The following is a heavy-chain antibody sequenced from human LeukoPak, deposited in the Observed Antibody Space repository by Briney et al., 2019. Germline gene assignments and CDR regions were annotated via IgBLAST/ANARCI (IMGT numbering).Heavy chain of an antibody. CDR2: LYYRGNT. Sequence: PSETLSLTCTVSGGSISSSSSYWGWIRQPPGKGLEWIGSLYYRGNTYCNPSLKSRITISLDTSNNQVSLTLASVTAADTAVYYCARDRIPVPGTRGLFDLWGRGTLVTVSS. V-gene: IGHV4-39*02. CDR1: GGSISSSSSY. CDR3: ARDRIPVPGTRGLFDL. D-gene: IGHD6-19*01. J-gene: IGHJ2*01.